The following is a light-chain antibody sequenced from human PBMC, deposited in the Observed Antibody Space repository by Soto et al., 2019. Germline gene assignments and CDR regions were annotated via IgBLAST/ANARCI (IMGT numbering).Light chain of an antibody. J-gene: IGKJ1*01. V-gene: IGKV3-20*01. Sequence: DIVLTQSPGTLSLSPGLSPTLSCRASQCVSSGRLAGYQQTPGQAPRLLIYGASNRATGIPDRFSGSGSGTDFTLTISRLEPEDFAVYYCQQYGSSGTFGQGTKVDI. CDR2: GAS. CDR1: QCVSSGR. CDR3: QQYGSSGT.